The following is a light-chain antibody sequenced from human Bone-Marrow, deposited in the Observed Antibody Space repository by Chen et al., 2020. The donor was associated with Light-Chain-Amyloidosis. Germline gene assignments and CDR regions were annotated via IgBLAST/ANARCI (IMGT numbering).Light chain of an antibody. CDR3: QHRGGWPPLS. CDR2: DAS. Sequence: EVVLTQSPATLSLSPGERATLSCRASPTISTHLVWYQQKPGQVPRLLIYDASTRATGIPARFSGSGSGTDFTLSISSLEAEDFAVYYCQHRGGWPPLSFGGGTKIEIK. J-gene: IGKJ4*01. V-gene: IGKV3-11*01. CDR1: PTISTH.